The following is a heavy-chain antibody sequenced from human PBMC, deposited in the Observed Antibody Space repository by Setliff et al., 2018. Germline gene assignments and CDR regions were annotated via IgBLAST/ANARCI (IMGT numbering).Heavy chain of an antibody. V-gene: IGHV3-66*02. CDR2: LYDDGSK. CDR3: AKCTSWDSHYPYFDY. D-gene: IGHD4-4*01. Sequence: GGSLRLSCAASGFTFTDYYMSWVRQAPGKGLEWISLLYDDGSKFYADSVKGRFTISRDNSGNILSLQMNSLRGEDTAVYYCAKCTSWDSHYPYFDYWGQGALVTVSS. CDR1: GFTFTDYY. J-gene: IGHJ4*02.